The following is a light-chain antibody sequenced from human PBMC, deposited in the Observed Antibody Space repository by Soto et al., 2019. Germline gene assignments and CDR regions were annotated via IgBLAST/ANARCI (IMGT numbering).Light chain of an antibody. CDR3: QQYDNLPRT. V-gene: IGKV1-33*01. Sequence: DLQMTQSPSSLSASVGDRVTITCQASQDISNYFNWYQRKPGKAPKLLIYDASNLETGVPSRFSGSGSGTDFTFTISSLQAEDIATYYCQQYDNLPRTFGGGTKVEIK. CDR2: DAS. J-gene: IGKJ4*01. CDR1: QDISNY.